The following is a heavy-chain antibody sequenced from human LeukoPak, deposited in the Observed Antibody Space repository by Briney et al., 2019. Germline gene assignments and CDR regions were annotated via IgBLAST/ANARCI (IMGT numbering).Heavy chain of an antibody. V-gene: IGHV4-30-4*01. CDR2: IYYNGDT. D-gene: IGHD3-16*01. CDR3: ARHWGGGETYGNWFDP. CDR1: GGSISSGDYY. Sequence: PSETLSLTCTVSGGSISSGDYYWSWIRQPPGKGLEWIGYIYYNGDTYYNLSLKSRVTISVDTSKNQFSLKLSSVTAADTAVYYCARHWGGGETYGNWFDPWGQGTLVTVSS. J-gene: IGHJ5*02.